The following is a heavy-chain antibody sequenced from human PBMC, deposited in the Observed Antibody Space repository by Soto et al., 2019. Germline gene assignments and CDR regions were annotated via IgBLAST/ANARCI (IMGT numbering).Heavy chain of an antibody. Sequence: SVKVSCKASGVTFSSYAISWVRQAPGQGLEWMGGIIPIFGTANYAQKFQGRVTITADESTSTAYMELSSLRSEDTAVYYCTAMVDISSGMDVWGQGTTVTVSS. D-gene: IGHD5-18*01. V-gene: IGHV1-69*13. J-gene: IGHJ6*02. CDR1: GVTFSSYA. CDR2: IIPIFGTA. CDR3: TAMVDISSGMDV.